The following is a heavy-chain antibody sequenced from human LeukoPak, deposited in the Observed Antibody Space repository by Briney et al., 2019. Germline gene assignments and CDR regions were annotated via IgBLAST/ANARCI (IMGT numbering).Heavy chain of an antibody. CDR2: INQDGSEK. CDR3: ARSTLGGFHS. Sequence: PGGSLRLSCAASGFTFSSYWINWVRQAPGKGLERVANINQDGSEKYYVDSVKGRFTISRDNAKNSLYLQMSSLRAEDTAVYYCARSTLGGFHSWGQGTLVTVSS. D-gene: IGHD3-16*01. V-gene: IGHV3-7*05. CDR1: GFTFSSYW. J-gene: IGHJ4*02.